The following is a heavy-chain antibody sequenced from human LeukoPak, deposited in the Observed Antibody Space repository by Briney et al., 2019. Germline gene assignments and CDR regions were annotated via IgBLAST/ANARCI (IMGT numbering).Heavy chain of an antibody. D-gene: IGHD2/OR15-2a*01. CDR3: ARDGGNIPVS. CDR2: INPNSGGT. Sequence: ASVKVSCKASGYTFTSYDISWVRQATGQGLEWMGWINPNSGGTNYAQKFQGRVTMTRDTSISTAYMELTRLRSDDTAVYYCARDGGNIPVSWGQGTLVTASS. J-gene: IGHJ5*02. CDR1: GYTFTSYD. V-gene: IGHV1-2*02.